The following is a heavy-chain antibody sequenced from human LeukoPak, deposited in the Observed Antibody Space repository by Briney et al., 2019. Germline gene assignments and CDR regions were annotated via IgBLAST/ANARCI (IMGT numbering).Heavy chain of an antibody. V-gene: IGHV4-4*07. D-gene: IGHD1-26*01. Sequence: SETLSLTCTVSGGSISSYYWSWIRQPAGKGLEWIGRIYTSGSTNYNPSLKSRVTMSVDTSKNQFSLKLSSVTAADTAVYYCARESYSGSSNPPFDYWGQGTLVTVSS. J-gene: IGHJ4*02. CDR3: ARESYSGSSNPPFDY. CDR1: GGSISSYY. CDR2: IYTSGST.